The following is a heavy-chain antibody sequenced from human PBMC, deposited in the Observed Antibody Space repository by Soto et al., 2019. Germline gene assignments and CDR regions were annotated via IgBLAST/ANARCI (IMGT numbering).Heavy chain of an antibody. CDR3: AKGTYYDFWSGYSLGY. J-gene: IGHJ4*02. Sequence: GGSLRLSCAASGFTFSSYAMSWVRQAPGKGLEWVSAISGSGGSTYYADSVKGRFTISRDNSKNTLYLQMNSLRAEDTAVYYCAKGTYYDFWSGYSLGYWGQGTLVTVSS. D-gene: IGHD3-3*01. CDR2: ISGSGGST. V-gene: IGHV3-23*01. CDR1: GFTFSSYA.